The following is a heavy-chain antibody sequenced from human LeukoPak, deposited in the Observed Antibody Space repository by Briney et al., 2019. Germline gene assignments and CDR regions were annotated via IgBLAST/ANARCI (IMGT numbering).Heavy chain of an antibody. CDR1: GFTVSSNY. CDR2: IYSGGST. Sequence: GGSLRLSCAASGFTVSSNYMSWVRQAPGKGLEWVSVIYSGGSTYYADSVKGRFTISRDNSKNTLYLQMNSLRAEDTAVYYCASARDKGIAAAGAFDIWGQGTMVTVSS. CDR3: ASARDKGIAAAGAFDI. D-gene: IGHD6-13*01. V-gene: IGHV3-53*01. J-gene: IGHJ3*02.